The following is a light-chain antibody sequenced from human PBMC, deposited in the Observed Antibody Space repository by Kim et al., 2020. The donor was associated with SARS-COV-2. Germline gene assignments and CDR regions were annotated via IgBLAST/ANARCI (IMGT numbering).Light chain of an antibody. CDR3: QQRIHWPLT. CDR2: DAS. CDR1: QSVGRY. Sequence: EIVLTQSPATLSLSPGERATLTCRASQSVGRYLAWYQQKPGQAPRLLINDASNRATDIPARFSGSGSGTDFTLTISSLEPEDFAVYYCQQRIHWPLTFGGGTRMDIK. V-gene: IGKV3-11*01. J-gene: IGKJ4*01.